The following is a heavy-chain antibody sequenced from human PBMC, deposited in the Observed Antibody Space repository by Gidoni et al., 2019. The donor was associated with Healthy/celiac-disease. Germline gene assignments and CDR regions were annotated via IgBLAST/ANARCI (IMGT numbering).Heavy chain of an antibody. CDR2: IYYNGST. CDR3: ARGIAAAGDQFDY. V-gene: IGHV4-59*01. CDR1: GGSISSYY. J-gene: IGHJ4*02. Sequence: QVQLQESGPGLVKPSETLSLTCTVSGGSISSYYWSWIRQPPGKGLEWIGYIYYNGSTNYNPSLKSRVTISVDTSKNQFSLKLSSVTAADTAVYYCARGIAAAGDQFDYWGQGTLVTVSS. D-gene: IGHD6-13*01.